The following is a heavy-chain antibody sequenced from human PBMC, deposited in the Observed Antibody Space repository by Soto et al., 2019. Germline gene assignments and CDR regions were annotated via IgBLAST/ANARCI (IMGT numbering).Heavy chain of an antibody. D-gene: IGHD3-22*01. CDR2: IYYRGST. V-gene: IGHV4-31*11. Sequence: QVQLQESGAGLVKPSQTLSLTCAVSGGSISGGGYYWSWIRQHPGKGLEWIGYIYYRGSTYYNPSLKSRVTSSVDTSKNQFSLQLSFVTAADTAVYYCARDNVFYDSSGYFHDAFDIWGQGTMVTVSS. CDR3: ARDNVFYDSSGYFHDAFDI. J-gene: IGHJ3*02. CDR1: GGSISGGGYY.